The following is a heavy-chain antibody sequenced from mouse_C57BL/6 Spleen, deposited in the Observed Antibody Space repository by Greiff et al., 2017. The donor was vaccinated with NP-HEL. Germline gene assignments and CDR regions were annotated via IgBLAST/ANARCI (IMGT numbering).Heavy chain of an antibody. J-gene: IGHJ4*01. D-gene: IGHD1-1*01. CDR1: GYTFTDYE. CDR3: TRCPTTVVATGAMDY. Sequence: QVQLQQSGAELVRPGASVTLSCKASGYTFTDYEMHWVKQTPVHGLEWIGAIDPETGGTAYNQKFKGKAILTADKSSSTAYMELRSLTSEDSAVYYCTRCPTTVVATGAMDYWGQGTSVTVSS. V-gene: IGHV1-15*01. CDR2: IDPETGGT.